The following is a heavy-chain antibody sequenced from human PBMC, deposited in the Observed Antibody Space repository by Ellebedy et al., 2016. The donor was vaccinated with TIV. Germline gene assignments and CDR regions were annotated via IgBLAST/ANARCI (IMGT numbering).Heavy chain of an antibody. D-gene: IGHD6-19*01. J-gene: IGHJ4*02. CDR1: GFSFSNYA. CDR2: LSGSGGST. Sequence: GESLKISCAASGFSFSNYAMSWVRQAPGKGLEWVSGLSGSGGSTYYADSVKGRFTISRDNSRNTLYLQMNSLRAEDTAVYYCAKGGYSSGWEFDYWGQGTLVTVSS. CDR3: AKGGYSSGWEFDY. V-gene: IGHV3-23*01.